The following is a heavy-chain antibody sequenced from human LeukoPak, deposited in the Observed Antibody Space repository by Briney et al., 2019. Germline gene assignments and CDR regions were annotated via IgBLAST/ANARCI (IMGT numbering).Heavy chain of an antibody. Sequence: GGSLRLSCSASGFSFNNYAMSWIRQAPGKGLTWVSLVSPAYGRAYYADSVKGRFTISRDNSNNMLSLYMSGLRADDTAVYYCAKGKQYSEWLPDSWGQGTLVTVSS. CDR2: VSPAYGRA. CDR1: GFSFNNYA. J-gene: IGHJ5*01. D-gene: IGHD3-3*01. V-gene: IGHV3-23*01. CDR3: AKGKQYSEWLPDS.